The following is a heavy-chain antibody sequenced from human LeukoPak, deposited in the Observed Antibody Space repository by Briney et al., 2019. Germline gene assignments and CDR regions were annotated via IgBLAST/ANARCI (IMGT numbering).Heavy chain of an antibody. V-gene: IGHV5-51*01. CDR1: GYSFTSYW. Sequence: GESLKISCKGSGYSFTSYWIGWVRQMPGKGLEWMGIIYPGDSDTRYSPSFQGQVTISADKSISTAYLQWSSLKASDTAMYYCARLFLWFGKSRGSFDPWGQGTLVTVSS. D-gene: IGHD3-10*01. J-gene: IGHJ5*02. CDR3: ARLFLWFGKSRGSFDP. CDR2: IYPGDSDT.